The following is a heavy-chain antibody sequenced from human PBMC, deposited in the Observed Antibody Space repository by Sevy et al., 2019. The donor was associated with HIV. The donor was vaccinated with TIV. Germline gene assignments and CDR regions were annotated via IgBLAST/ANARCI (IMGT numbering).Heavy chain of an antibody. D-gene: IGHD3-10*01. J-gene: IGHJ4*02. CDR2: IYYSGST. Sequence: SETLSLTCTVSGGSISSYYWSWIRQPPGKGLEWIGYIYYSGSTNYNPYLKSRVTISVDTSKNQFSLKLSSVTAADTAVYYWARVSRFGDREEDYWGQGTLVTVSS. CDR3: ARVSRFGDREEDY. CDR1: GGSISSYY. V-gene: IGHV4-59*13.